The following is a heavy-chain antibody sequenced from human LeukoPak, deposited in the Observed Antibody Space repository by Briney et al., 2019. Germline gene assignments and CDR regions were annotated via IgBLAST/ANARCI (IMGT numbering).Heavy chain of an antibody. CDR3: AREAGSGWYVNWFDP. D-gene: IGHD6-19*01. J-gene: IGHJ5*02. V-gene: IGHV1-3*01. CDR2: INAGNGNT. CDR1: GYIFTSYV. Sequence: ASVKVSCKASGYIFTSYVMHWVRQAPGQRLEWMGWINAGNGNTKYSQKFQGRVTISRDTSASIAYMELSSLRSEDTAVYYCAREAGSGWYVNWFDPWGQGTLVSVSS.